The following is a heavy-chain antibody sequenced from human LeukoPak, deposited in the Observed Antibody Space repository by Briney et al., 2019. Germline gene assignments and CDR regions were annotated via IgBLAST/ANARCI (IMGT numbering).Heavy chain of an antibody. V-gene: IGHV3-30*04. J-gene: IGHJ4*02. CDR1: GFTFSSYA. Sequence: PGRSLRLSCAASGFTFSSYAMHWVRQAPGKGLEWVAVISYDGSNKYYADSVKGRFTISRDNSKNTLYLQMNSLRAEDTAVYYCVRGALTTENYFDYWGQGTLVTVSS. D-gene: IGHD4-11*01. CDR3: VRGALTTENYFDY. CDR2: ISYDGSNK.